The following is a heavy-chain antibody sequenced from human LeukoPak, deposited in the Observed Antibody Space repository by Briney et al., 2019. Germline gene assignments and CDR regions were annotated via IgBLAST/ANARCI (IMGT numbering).Heavy chain of an antibody. Sequence: ASVKVSCKASGYTFTGYYMHWVRQAPGQGLEWMGWINPNSGGTNYAQTFQGRVTMIRDTTISTAYMELSRLRSDDTAVYYCARGSRVDTAMGNDYWGQGTLITVSS. CDR3: ARGSRVDTAMGNDY. D-gene: IGHD5-18*01. CDR2: INPNSGGT. V-gene: IGHV1-2*02. J-gene: IGHJ4*02. CDR1: GYTFTGYY.